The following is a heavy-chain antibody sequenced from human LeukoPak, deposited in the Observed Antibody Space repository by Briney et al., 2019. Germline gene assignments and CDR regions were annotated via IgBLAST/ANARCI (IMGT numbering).Heavy chain of an antibody. CDR3: ARGNGYTYGSYYFDY. V-gene: IGHV6-1*01. CDR1: GDSISSNSAA. J-gene: IGHJ4*02. D-gene: IGHD5-18*01. Sequence: SQTLSLTCAISGDSISSNSAAWNWIRQSPSRVLEWLGRIYYRSKWYNDYAESVKSRVTVNPDTSKNQFSLQLNSVTPEDTAVYFCARGNGYTYGSYYFDYWGQGTLVTVSS. CDR2: IYYRSKWYN.